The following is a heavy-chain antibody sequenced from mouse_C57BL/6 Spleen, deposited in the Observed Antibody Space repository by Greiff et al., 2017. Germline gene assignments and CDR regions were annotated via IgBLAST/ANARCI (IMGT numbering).Heavy chain of an antibody. CDR2: IYPGDGDT. CDR3: ARRSPDYYGSPYFDY. J-gene: IGHJ2*01. D-gene: IGHD1-1*01. CDR1: GYAFSSYW. V-gene: IGHV1-80*01. Sequence: QVQLKESGAELVKPGASVKISCKASGYAFSSYWMNWVKQRPGKGLEWIGQIYPGDGDTNYNGKFKGKATLTADKSSSTAYMQLSSLTSEDSAVYFCARRSPDYYGSPYFDYWGQGTTLTVSS.